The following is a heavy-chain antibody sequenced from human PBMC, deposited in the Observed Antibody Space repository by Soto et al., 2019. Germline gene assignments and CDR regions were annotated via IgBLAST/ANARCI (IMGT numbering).Heavy chain of an antibody. Sequence: SETLSLTCTVSGGSVRRGFYYWTWIRQPPGKGLEWIGYINHSGSTNYNPSLQSRVTISLDTSKNQFSLKLSSVTAADTAVYYCASHYGSGTYYNFDYWGQGTLVP. CDR1: GGSVRRGFYY. D-gene: IGHD3-10*01. CDR2: INHSGST. J-gene: IGHJ4*01. V-gene: IGHV4-61*01. CDR3: ASHYGSGTYYNFDY.